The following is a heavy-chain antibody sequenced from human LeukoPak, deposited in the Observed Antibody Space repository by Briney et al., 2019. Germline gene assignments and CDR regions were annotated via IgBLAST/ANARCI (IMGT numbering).Heavy chain of an antibody. CDR2: IYHSGST. D-gene: IGHD6-13*01. Sequence: PSQTLSLTCTVSGGSLSSGGYYWSWIPEPPREGLGWIGYIYHSGSTYYNPSLKSRVTISVDRSKNQFSLKLTSVTAADTAMYYCARAAIAVGGTGWFAPWGQGILGTVSS. J-gene: IGHJ5*02. CDR1: GGSLSSGGYY. V-gene: IGHV4-30-2*01. CDR3: ARAAIAVGGTGWFAP.